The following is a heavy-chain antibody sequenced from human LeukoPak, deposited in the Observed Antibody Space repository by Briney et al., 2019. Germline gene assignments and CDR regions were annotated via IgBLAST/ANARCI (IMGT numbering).Heavy chain of an antibody. J-gene: IGHJ4*02. Sequence: GSLRLSCAASGFTFSSYWMSWVRQAPGKGLEWVANIKQDGSEKYYLNSLEGRFTISRDNAKNSLYLQMNSLRPEDTAFYYCAKDGGHSSVLYYFESWGQGTLVTVSS. CDR3: AKDGGHSSVLYYFES. V-gene: IGHV3-7*03. CDR2: IKQDGSEK. D-gene: IGHD6-19*01. CDR1: GFTFSSYW.